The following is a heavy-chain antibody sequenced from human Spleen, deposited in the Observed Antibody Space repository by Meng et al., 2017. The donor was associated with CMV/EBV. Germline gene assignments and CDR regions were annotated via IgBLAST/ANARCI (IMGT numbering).Heavy chain of an antibody. CDR2: IYSGGSST. CDR3: AKDILNTDYSNFGGFDY. CDR1: FTFSSYA. V-gene: IGHV3-23*03. D-gene: IGHD4-11*01. Sequence: FTFSSYAMSWVRQAPGKGLEWVSVIYSGGSSTYYADSVKGRFTISRDNSKNTLYLQMNSLRAEDTAVYYCAKDILNTDYSNFGGFDYWGQGTLVTVSS. J-gene: IGHJ4*02.